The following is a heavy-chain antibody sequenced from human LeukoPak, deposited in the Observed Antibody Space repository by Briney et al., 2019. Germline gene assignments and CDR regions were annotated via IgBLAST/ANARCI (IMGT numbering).Heavy chain of an antibody. V-gene: IGHV1-18*01. Sequence: GASVTVSCKASGYTFTSYGISWVRQAPGQGLEWMGWISAYNGNTNYAQKLQGRVTMTTDTSTSTAYMELRSLRSDDTAVYYCARESADSSGYYCRHWGQGTLVTVSS. CDR3: ARESADSSGYYCRH. CDR1: GYTFTSYG. CDR2: ISAYNGNT. J-gene: IGHJ4*02. D-gene: IGHD3-22*01.